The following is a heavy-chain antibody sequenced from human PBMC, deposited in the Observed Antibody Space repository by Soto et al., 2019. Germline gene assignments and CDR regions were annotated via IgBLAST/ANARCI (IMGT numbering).Heavy chain of an antibody. J-gene: IGHJ4*02. V-gene: IGHV3-11*01. D-gene: IGHD6-19*01. CDR2: ISTSGTTI. CDR1: GYIFSDYY. Sequence: QGQLVESGGGLVQPGGSLRLSCAASGYIFSDYYMTWIRQAPGKGLEWVSYISTSGTTISYADSVKGRFTISRDDAKNSLYLQMNSLIAEGTAVYYCARAGGSGWSLDYWGQGTLVTVSS. CDR3: ARAGGSGWSLDY.